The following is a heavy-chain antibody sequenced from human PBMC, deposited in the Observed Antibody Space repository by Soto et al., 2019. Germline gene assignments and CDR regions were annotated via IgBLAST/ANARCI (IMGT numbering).Heavy chain of an antibody. CDR3: ARGSRRYFDWVHPPTGGMDV. D-gene: IGHD3-9*01. V-gene: IGHV3-21*01. Sequence: EVQLVESGGGLVKPGGSLRLSCAASGFTFSSYSMNWVRQAPGKGLEWVSSISSSSSYIYYADSVKGRFTISRDNAKNSLYLQMNSLRAEDTAVYYCARGSRRYFDWVHPPTGGMDVWGQGTTVTVSS. CDR1: GFTFSSYS. J-gene: IGHJ6*02. CDR2: ISSSSSYI.